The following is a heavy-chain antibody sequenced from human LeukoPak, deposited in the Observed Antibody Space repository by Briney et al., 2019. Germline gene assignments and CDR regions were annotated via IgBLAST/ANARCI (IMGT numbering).Heavy chain of an antibody. CDR3: ARGTIEFADCDSFTCYSMPGNWFDP. D-gene: IGHD2-21*02. Sequence: SVKVSCKASGYTFTSYAMHWVRQAPGQGLEWMGAIIPLFGKPNYAQKFQGRVTINADESTTTVYMELSSLRSEDTAIYYCARGTIEFADCDSFTCYSMPGNWFDPWGQGTLVTVSS. V-gene: IGHV1-69*13. CDR2: IIPLFGKP. CDR1: GYTFTSYA. J-gene: IGHJ5*02.